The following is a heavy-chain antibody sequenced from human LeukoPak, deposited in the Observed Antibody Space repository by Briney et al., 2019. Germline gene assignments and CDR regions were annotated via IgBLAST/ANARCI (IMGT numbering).Heavy chain of an antibody. J-gene: IGHJ4*02. V-gene: IGHV3-30*02. Sequence: GGSLRLSCAASGFPFSKNGMHWVRQAPGKGLDWVAFIHYAGTNIYYADSVKGRFTISRDNSRNTLYLQMSSLRPEDTAIYYCAKDLDHYDSSGYYDYWGQGTLVTVSS. CDR3: AKDLDHYDSSGYYDY. CDR2: IHYAGTNI. D-gene: IGHD3-22*01. CDR1: GFPFSKNG.